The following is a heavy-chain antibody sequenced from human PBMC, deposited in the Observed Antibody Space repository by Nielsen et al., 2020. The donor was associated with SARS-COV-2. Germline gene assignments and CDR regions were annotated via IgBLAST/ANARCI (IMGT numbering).Heavy chain of an antibody. CDR2: IFSDGST. V-gene: IGHV3-66*01. Sequence: GESLKISCAASGFIVSKNYMNWVRQAPGKGLEWVSVIFSDGSTYYADSVKGRFTISRVTSRNTLFLQMNSLRDEDTGVYYCARDGVGYYYYMDVWGKGTTVTVSS. D-gene: IGHD3-3*01. CDR1: GFIVSKNY. J-gene: IGHJ6*03. CDR3: ARDGVGYYYYMDV.